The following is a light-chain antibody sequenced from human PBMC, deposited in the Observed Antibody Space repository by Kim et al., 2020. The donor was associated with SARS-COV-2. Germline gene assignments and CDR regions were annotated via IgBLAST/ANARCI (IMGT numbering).Light chain of an antibody. J-gene: IGLJ2*01. V-gene: IGLV2-8*01. Sequence: QSVTISCTGTSSDVGVYNYVSWYQQHPGIAPKLMIYEVSKRPSGVPDRFSGSKSGNTASLTVSGLQAEDEADYYCTSYAGSDIVIFGGGTKVTVL. CDR1: SSDVGVYNY. CDR3: TSYAGSDIVI. CDR2: EVS.